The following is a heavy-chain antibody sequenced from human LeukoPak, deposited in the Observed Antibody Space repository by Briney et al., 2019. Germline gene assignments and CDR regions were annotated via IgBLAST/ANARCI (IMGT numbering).Heavy chain of an antibody. J-gene: IGHJ3*02. D-gene: IGHD3-3*01. V-gene: IGHV3-23*01. CDR3: AREPRITIFGVARDDAFDI. CDR1: GFTFSSYA. CDR2: ISGSGGST. Sequence: PGGSLRLSCAASGFTFSSYAMSWVRQAPGKGLEWVSAISGSGGSTYYADSVKGRFTISRDNAKNSLYLQMNSLRAEDTAVYYCAREPRITIFGVARDDAFDIWGQGTVVTVSS.